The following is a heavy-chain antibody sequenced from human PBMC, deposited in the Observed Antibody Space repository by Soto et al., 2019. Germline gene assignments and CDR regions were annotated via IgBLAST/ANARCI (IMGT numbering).Heavy chain of an antibody. CDR2: IRSKAYGGTT. D-gene: IGHD3-16*01. Sequence: GGSLRLSCTASGFTFGDYAMSWFRQAPGKGLEWVGFIRSKAYGGTTEYAASVKGRFTISRDDSKSIAYLQMNSLKTEDTAVYYCTRASTYDYIRHRYYYYMDVWGKGTTVTVSS. CDR3: TRASTYDYIRHRYYYYMDV. V-gene: IGHV3-49*03. CDR1: GFTFGDYA. J-gene: IGHJ6*03.